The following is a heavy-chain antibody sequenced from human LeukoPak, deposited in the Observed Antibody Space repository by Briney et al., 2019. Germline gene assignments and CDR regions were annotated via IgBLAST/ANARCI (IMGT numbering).Heavy chain of an antibody. CDR2: IYSGGST. V-gene: IGHV3-53*01. CDR1: GFTVSSNY. D-gene: IGHD1-26*01. J-gene: IGHJ5*02. CDR3: ARVRYLNWFDP. Sequence: PGGSLRLSCAASGFTVSSNYMSWVRQAPGKGLEWVSVIYSGGSTYYADSVKGRFTISRDNSKNTLYLQMYSLRAEDTAVYYCARVRYLNWFDPWGQGTLATVSS.